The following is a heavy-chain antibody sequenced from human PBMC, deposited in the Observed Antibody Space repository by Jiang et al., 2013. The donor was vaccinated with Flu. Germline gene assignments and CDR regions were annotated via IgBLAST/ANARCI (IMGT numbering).Heavy chain of an antibody. J-gene: IGHJ4*02. Sequence: YGTHWVRQAPGKGLEWVAVIWYDGNNKYYAQSVKGRFTISRDDSKNTLYLQMNSLRADDTAVYYCARDFYVGHSGLAYWGQGTLVTVSS. CDR3: ARDFYVGHSGLAY. V-gene: IGHV3-33*01. D-gene: IGHD4-23*01. CDR2: IWYDGNNK. CDR1: YG.